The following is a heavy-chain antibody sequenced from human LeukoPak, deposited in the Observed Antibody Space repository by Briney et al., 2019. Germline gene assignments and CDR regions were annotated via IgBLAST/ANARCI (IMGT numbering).Heavy chain of an antibody. CDR2: IRYDGSNK. J-gene: IGHJ4*02. V-gene: IGHV3-30*02. D-gene: IGHD3-3*01. Sequence: SGGSLRLSCAASGFTFSSYGMHWVRQAPGKGLEWVAFIRYDGSNKYYADSVKGRFTISRDNSKNTLYLQMNSLSAEDTAVYYCAKDRGIFAVGYFDSWGQGTLVSVSS. CDR1: GFTFSSYG. CDR3: AKDRGIFAVGYFDS.